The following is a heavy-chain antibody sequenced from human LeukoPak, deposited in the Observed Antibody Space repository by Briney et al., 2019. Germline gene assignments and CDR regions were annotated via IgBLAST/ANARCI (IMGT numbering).Heavy chain of an antibody. CDR1: GYTFTSYY. V-gene: IGHV1-46*01. J-gene: IGHJ6*03. CDR2: INPSGGST. Sequence: ASVKVSCKASGYTFTSYYMHWVRQAPGQGLEWMGIINPSGGSTSYAQKLQGRVTMTTDTSTSTAYMELRSLRSDDTAVYYCARESYGDYGGAYYYYYMDVWGKGTTVTVSS. D-gene: IGHD4-17*01. CDR3: ARESYGDYGGAYYYYYMDV.